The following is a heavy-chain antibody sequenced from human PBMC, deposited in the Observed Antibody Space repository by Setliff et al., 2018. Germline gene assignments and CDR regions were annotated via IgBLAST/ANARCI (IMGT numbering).Heavy chain of an antibody. Sequence: ASVKVSCKASGYTFRNYAFAWVRQAPGQGLEWVGWISVYNGDTNYAQKLQGRVTMTRDTSTSTVYMDMSSLRSEDTAVYYCARDVFPYHYEGAFDIWGQGTMVTVSS. CDR2: ISVYNGDT. J-gene: IGHJ3*02. CDR3: ARDVFPYHYEGAFDI. D-gene: IGHD3-22*01. CDR1: GYTFRNYA. V-gene: IGHV1-18*01.